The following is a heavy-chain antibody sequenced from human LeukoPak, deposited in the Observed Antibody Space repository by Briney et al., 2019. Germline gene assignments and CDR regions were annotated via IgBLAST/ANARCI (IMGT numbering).Heavy chain of an antibody. CDR2: IYYSGST. CDR1: DGSISSYY. Sequence: SETLSLTCTVSDGSISSYYWSWIRQPPGKGLEWIGNIYYSGSTNFNPSLKSRVSISVDTSKNQFSLNLTSVTAADTAFYYCARLSRGAAAGFDCWGPGTLVTVS. CDR3: ARLSRGAAAGFDC. D-gene: IGHD6-13*01. J-gene: IGHJ4*02. V-gene: IGHV4-59*01.